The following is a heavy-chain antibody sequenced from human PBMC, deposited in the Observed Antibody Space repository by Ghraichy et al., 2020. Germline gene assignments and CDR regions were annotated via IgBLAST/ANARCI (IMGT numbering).Heavy chain of an antibody. Sequence: SETLSLTCAVYVGSFSGYYWSWIRQPPGKGLEWIGEINPTGTTNNNPSLKSRLTLLVDPSKNQFSLQLKSVTAADTAVYYCARRIIPMVGGIISPHFDIWGQGTMVTVSS. CDR1: VGSFSGYY. CDR3: ARRIIPMVGGIISPHFDI. CDR2: INPTGTT. V-gene: IGHV4-34*01. D-gene: IGHD3-10*01. J-gene: IGHJ3*02.